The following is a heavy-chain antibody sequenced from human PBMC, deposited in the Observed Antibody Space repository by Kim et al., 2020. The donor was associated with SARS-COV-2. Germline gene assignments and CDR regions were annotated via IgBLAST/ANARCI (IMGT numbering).Heavy chain of an antibody. Sequence: ASVKVSCKASGYTFTSYAMHWVRQAPGQRLEWMGWINAGNGNTKYSQKFQGRVTITRDTSASTAYMELSSLRSEDTAVYYCARPHYGIAVAGTGDAFDIWGQGTMVTVSS. V-gene: IGHV1-3*01. J-gene: IGHJ3*02. CDR1: GYTFTSYA. CDR3: ARPHYGIAVAGTGDAFDI. CDR2: INAGNGNT. D-gene: IGHD6-19*01.